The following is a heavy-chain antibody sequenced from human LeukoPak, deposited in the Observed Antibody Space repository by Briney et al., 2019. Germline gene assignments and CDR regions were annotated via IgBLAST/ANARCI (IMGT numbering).Heavy chain of an antibody. CDR2: IIPIFGTA. D-gene: IGHD6-19*01. J-gene: IGHJ3*02. Sequence: SVKVSCKASGGTFSSYAISWVRQAPGQGLEWMGGIIPIFGTANYAQKFQGRVTITADESTSTAYMELSSLRSEDTAVYYCARDIGYSSGWWDAFDIWGQGTMVTVSS. CDR1: GGTFSSYA. CDR3: ARDIGYSSGWWDAFDI. V-gene: IGHV1-69*13.